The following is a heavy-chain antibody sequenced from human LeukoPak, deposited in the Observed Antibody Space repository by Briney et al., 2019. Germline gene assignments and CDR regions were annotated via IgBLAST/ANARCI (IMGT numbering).Heavy chain of an antibody. J-gene: IGHJ4*02. D-gene: IGHD3-10*01. V-gene: IGHV3-7*01. Sequence: PGGSLRLSCAASGFTFSTYWMSWVRQAPGKGLEWVATIEEDGSEKHYVDSVKGRFTISRDNAKNSLYLQMNSLRAEDTAVYYCARDWEVRGIIMDYWGQGTLVTVSS. CDR2: IEEDGSEK. CDR3: ARDWEVRGIIMDY. CDR1: GFTFSTYW.